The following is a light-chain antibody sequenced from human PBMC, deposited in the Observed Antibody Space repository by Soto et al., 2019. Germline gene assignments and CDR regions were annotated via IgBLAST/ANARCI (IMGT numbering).Light chain of an antibody. CDR1: QSVSSN. J-gene: IGKJ2*01. Sequence: EIVMTQSPATLSVSPGERATLSCRASQSVSSNLAWYQQKPGQAPRLLIYGASTRATGIPARFSGSGSGTEVTLTISSLQSEDFAVYFCQQYVNWPPYTFGQGTKVEIK. V-gene: IGKV3-15*01. CDR3: QQYVNWPPYT. CDR2: GAS.